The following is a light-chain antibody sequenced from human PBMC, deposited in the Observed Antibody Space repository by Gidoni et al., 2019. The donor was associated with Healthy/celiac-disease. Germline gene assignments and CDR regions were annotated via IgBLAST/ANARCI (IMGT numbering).Light chain of an antibody. V-gene: IGKV3-20*01. Sequence: EIALTQSPCTLSLSPGERATLSCRASPSVSSSYLAWYQQKPGQAPRLLIYGASSRATGIPDRFSGSGSGTDFTLTISRLEPEDFAVYYCQQYGSSPGTFGQGTKVEIK. CDR1: PSVSSSY. CDR3: QQYGSSPGT. J-gene: IGKJ1*01. CDR2: GAS.